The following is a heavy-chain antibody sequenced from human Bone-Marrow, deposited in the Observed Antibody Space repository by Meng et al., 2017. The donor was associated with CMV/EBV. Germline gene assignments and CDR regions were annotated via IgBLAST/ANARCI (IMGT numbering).Heavy chain of an antibody. J-gene: IGHJ6*02. V-gene: IGHV1-18*01. Sequence: ASVKVSCKASGYIFTRYGISWVRQAPGQGLEWMGWISAYNGNTNYAQKLQGRVTMTTDTSTSTAYMELRSLRSDDTAVYYCASDGSGSYYYYYGMDFWGQGTTVTVSS. CDR3: ASDGSGSYYYYYGMDF. D-gene: IGHD3-10*01. CDR2: ISAYNGNT. CDR1: GYIFTRYG.